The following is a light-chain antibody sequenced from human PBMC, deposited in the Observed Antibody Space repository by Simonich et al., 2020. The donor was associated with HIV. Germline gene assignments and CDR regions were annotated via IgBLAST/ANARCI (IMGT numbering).Light chain of an antibody. V-gene: IGLV2-23*01. J-gene: IGLJ2*01. Sequence: QSALTQPASVSGSPGQSITISCTGTSSDVGSYNLVSWYQQPPGKAPKLLIYEGSKRPSGVSNRFSGSKSGNTASLTISGLQAEDEADYYCNSYAGSNNLVFGGGTKLTVL. CDR3: NSYAGSNNLV. CDR2: EGS. CDR1: SSDVGSYNL.